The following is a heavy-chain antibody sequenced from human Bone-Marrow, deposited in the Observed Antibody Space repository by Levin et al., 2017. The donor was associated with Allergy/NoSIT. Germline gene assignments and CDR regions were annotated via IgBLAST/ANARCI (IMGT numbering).Heavy chain of an antibody. D-gene: IGHD6-6*01. CDR2: ISGSGGST. V-gene: IGHV3-23*01. CDR1: GFTFSSYA. CDR3: PPPYSSSSPSMDYYYGMDV. Sequence: GESLKISCAASGFTFSSYAMSWVRQAPGKGLEWVSAISGSGGSTYYADSVKGRFTISRDNSKNTLYLQMNSLRAEDTAVYYCPPPYSSSSPSMDYYYGMDVWGQGTTVTVSS. J-gene: IGHJ6*02.